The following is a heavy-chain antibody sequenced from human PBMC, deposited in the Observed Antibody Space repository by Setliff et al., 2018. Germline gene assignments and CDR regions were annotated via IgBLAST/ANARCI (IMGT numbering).Heavy chain of an antibody. D-gene: IGHD3-22*01. Sequence: ASVKVSCKASGYTFTNYHMHWVRQAPGQGLEWMGIINPSGGRTSYAQKFQGRVTMTRDTSTSTVYMELSSLRSEDTAMYYCARDRYFYDASGQRSGYYYYMDVWGKGTTVTVSS. CDR1: GYTFTNYH. J-gene: IGHJ6*03. V-gene: IGHV1-46*01. CDR3: ARDRYFYDASGQRSGYYYYMDV. CDR2: INPSGGRT.